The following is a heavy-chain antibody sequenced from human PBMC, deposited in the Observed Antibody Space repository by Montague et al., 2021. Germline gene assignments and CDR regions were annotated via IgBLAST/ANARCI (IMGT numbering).Heavy chain of an antibody. V-gene: IGHV3-9*01. CDR3: VSVGE. D-gene: IGHD2-21*01. J-gene: IGHJ4*02. Sequence: YLRLSCAASRFTFDDYAMHWVRQAPGKGLEWVSGISWNSGSIGYADSVKGRFTISRDNAKNSLHLQMNSLRAEDTAVYYCVSVGEWGQGTLVTVSS. CDR2: ISWNSGSI. CDR1: RFTFDDYA.